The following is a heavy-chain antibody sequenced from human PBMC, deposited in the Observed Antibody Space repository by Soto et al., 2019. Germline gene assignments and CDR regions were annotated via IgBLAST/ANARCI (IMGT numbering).Heavy chain of an antibody. CDR2: IYYSGST. D-gene: IGHD2-15*01. J-gene: IGHJ4*02. CDR1: GGSISSYY. V-gene: IGHV4-59*01. CDR3: ARGVLETTVLPDLYYFDY. Sequence: SETLSLTCTVSGGSISSYYWSWIRQPPGKGLEWIGYIYYSGSTNYNPSLKSRVTISVDTSKNQFSLKLSSVTAADTAVYYCARGVLETTVLPDLYYFDYWGQGTLVTVSS.